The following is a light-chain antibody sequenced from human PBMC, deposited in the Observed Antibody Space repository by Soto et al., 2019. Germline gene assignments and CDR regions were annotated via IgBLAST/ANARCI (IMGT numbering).Light chain of an antibody. CDR3: QQYNNYGSWT. CDR2: KAS. CDR1: QIISGW. J-gene: IGKJ1*01. Sequence: DIQVTQSPSTLSASVGDRVTITCRASQIISGWLAWYQQKPGKAPNLLISKASTLESGVPSRFSGSGSGTEFTLTISGLQPDDFATYYCQQYNNYGSWTFGQGTKVEIK. V-gene: IGKV1-5*03.